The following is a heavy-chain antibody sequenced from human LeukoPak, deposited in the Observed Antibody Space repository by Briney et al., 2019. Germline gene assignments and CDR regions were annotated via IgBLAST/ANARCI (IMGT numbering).Heavy chain of an antibody. CDR2: IYYSGST. CDR3: ARTQRGKPLTY. D-gene: IGHD4-23*01. J-gene: IGHJ4*02. Sequence: SETLSLTCTVSGGSISSSSYYWGWIRQPPGKGLEWIGSIYYSGSTYYNPSLKSRVTISVDTSKNQFSLKLSSVTAADTAVYYCARTQRGKPLTYWGQGTLVTVSS. CDR1: GGSISSSSYY. V-gene: IGHV4-39*07.